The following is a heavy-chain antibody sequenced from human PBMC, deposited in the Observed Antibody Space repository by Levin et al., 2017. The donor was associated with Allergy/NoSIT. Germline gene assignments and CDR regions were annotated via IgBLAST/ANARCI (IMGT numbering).Heavy chain of an antibody. CDR3: ARYRGGDYYFDY. V-gene: IGHV4-30-2*01. J-gene: IGHJ4*02. CDR2: IYHKGSA. D-gene: IGHD2-21*02. Sequence: ASQTLSLTCTVSGDSITSGPYSWSWIRQPPGKGLEWIGYIYHKGSAYYNPSLNSRVTMEVDRSKNQFSLRLNSVTAADTAVYYCARYRGGDYYFDYWGRGTLVTVSS. CDR1: GDSITSGPYS.